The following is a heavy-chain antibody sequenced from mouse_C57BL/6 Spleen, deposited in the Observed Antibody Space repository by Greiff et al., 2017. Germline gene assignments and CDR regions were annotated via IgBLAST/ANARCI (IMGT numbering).Heavy chain of an antibody. CDR3: ARHEIVGDGEDCSMDY. CDR1: GYTFTEYT. D-gene: IGHD2-13*01. J-gene: IGHJ4*01. V-gene: IGHV1-62-2*01. CDR2: FYPGSGSI. Sequence: QVQLQQSGAELVKPGASVKLSCKASGYTFTEYTIHWVKQRPGQGLEWIGWFYPGSGSIKYNEKFKDKATLTADKSSSTVYMELSRLTSEDSAVYFCARHEIVGDGEDCSMDYWGQGTSVTVSS.